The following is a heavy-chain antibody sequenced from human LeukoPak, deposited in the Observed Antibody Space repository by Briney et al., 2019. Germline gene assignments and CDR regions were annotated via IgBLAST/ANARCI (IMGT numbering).Heavy chain of an antibody. D-gene: IGHD3-3*01. V-gene: IGHV1-69*13. CDR1: GGTFSSYA. CDR3: ARMYDFWSGDGSDY. CDR2: IIPIFGTA. J-gene: IGHJ4*02. Sequence: ASVKVSCKASGGTFSSYAISWVRQAPGQGLEWMGGIIPIFGTANYAQKFQGRVTITADESTSTAYMELSSLRSEDTAVYYCARMYDFWSGDGSDYWGQGTLVTVSS.